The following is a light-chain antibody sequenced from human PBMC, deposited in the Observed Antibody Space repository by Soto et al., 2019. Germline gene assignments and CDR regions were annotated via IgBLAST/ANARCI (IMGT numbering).Light chain of an antibody. CDR2: DAS. J-gene: IGKJ1*01. V-gene: IGKV1-17*01. CDR3: LDYNCFFRT. CDR1: RDVGSD. Sequence: HISQSLLSLSACEEDEIIITCRASRDVGSDVSWYQQKPGKAPNLLIFDASTLESGVPSRFSGSGSGTTFTLTISSLQSDDFATYYCLDYNCFFRTFGQGTKVDI.